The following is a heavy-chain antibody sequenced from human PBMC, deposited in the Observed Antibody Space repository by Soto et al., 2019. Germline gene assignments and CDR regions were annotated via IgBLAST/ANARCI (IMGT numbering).Heavy chain of an antibody. CDR1: GGSISSSSYY. J-gene: IGHJ3*01. V-gene: IGHV4-39*07. Sequence: SETLSLTCTVSGGSISSSSYYWGWIRQPPGKGLEWIGHIYYSGTTYYNPSLKSRVTISLDTSKNQFSLKLSSVTAADTAIYYCARLNFDILTGYYAFDLWGQGTMVTVSS. D-gene: IGHD3-9*01. CDR3: ARLNFDILTGYYAFDL. CDR2: IYYSGTT.